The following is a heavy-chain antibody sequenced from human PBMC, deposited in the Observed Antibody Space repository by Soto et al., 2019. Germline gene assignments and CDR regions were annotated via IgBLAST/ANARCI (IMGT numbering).Heavy chain of an antibody. D-gene: IGHD3-10*02. J-gene: IGHJ6*02. CDR3: VRDYVMDV. CDR1: GFTFSRVS. CDR2: ISSGSSDT. V-gene: IGHV3-21*01. Sequence: PGGSLRLSCEASGFTFSRVSMNWVRQVPGKGLEWVASISSGSSDTWYADSVKGRFIISRDNAQNSLFLQMNSLRAEDTAVYYCVRDYVMDVWGQGTTVTVSS.